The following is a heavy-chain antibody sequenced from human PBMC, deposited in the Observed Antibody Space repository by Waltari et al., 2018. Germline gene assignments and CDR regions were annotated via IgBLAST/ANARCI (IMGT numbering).Heavy chain of an antibody. J-gene: IGHJ5*02. Sequence: QVQLVQSGSELKKPGASVTISCKTSGYTLSQYAMNWVRQAPGQGLEWMGWINTNTGHPTYAQDVTGRFVFSLDTSVSTAYLNINGLKADDTAVYYCARGSNFGDPWGQGTLVTVSS. V-gene: IGHV7-4-1*02. CDR1: GYTLSQYA. D-gene: IGHD4-4*01. CDR3: ARGSNFGDP. CDR2: INTNTGHP.